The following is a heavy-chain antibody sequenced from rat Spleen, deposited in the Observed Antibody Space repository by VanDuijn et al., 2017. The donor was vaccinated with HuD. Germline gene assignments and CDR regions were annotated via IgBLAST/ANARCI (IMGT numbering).Heavy chain of an antibody. CDR3: TTDWGYGSYPFAY. D-gene: IGHD1-3*01. Sequence: EVQLAESGGGLVQPGRSLKLSCAASGFTFSDYYMAWVRQAPTKGLEWVASISTGGDDTYYRDSVKGRFTISRDDEESTLYLQMDSLRSEDTATYYCTTDWGYGSYPFAYWGQGTLVTVSS. J-gene: IGHJ3*01. V-gene: IGHV5-27*01. CDR2: ISTGGDDT. CDR1: GFTFSDYY.